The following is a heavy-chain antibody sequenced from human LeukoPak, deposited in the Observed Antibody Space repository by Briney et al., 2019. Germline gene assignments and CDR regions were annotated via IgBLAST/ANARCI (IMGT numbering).Heavy chain of an antibody. Sequence: GGSLRLSCAASGFTFSSYSMNWVRQAPGKGLEWVSSISSSSSYIYYADSVKGRFTISRDNSKNTLYLQMNSLRAEDTAVYYCARAHIVVVPAATLRDYYYYGMDVWGQGTTVTVSS. CDR2: ISSSSSYI. V-gene: IGHV3-21*01. D-gene: IGHD2-2*01. CDR1: GFTFSSYS. CDR3: ARAHIVVVPAATLRDYYYYGMDV. J-gene: IGHJ6*02.